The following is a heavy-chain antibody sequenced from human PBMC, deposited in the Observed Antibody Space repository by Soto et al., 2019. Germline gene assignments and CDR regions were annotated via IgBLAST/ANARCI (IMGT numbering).Heavy chain of an antibody. V-gene: IGHV3-11*03. CDR1: GFTLSDYY. J-gene: IGHJ5*02. D-gene: IGHD3-9*01. CDR2: ISTNSRYT. CDR3: ARVYDILTSAWLDP. Sequence: PGGSLRLSCAASGFTLSDYYMTWIRQAPGKGLEWISYISTNSRYTKYADSVKGRFTISRDDAKNSLYLQMNSLRVEDTAVYYCARVYDILTSAWLDPWGQGTLVTAPQ.